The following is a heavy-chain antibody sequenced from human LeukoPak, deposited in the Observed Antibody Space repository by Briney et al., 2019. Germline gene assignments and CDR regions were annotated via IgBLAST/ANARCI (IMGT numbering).Heavy chain of an antibody. J-gene: IGHJ4*02. V-gene: IGHV4-39*01. CDR3: ARRDVGATIDY. CDR2: ILYTGRT. D-gene: IGHD1-26*01. CDR1: GDSISSSRFY. Sequence: SESLSLTCTVSGDSISSSRFYWAWIRQPPGKGLEWIGSILYTGRTFYNPSLKSRVTISVDTSKNQFSLRLGSVTASDTAVYYCARRDVGATIDYWGQGTLVTVSS.